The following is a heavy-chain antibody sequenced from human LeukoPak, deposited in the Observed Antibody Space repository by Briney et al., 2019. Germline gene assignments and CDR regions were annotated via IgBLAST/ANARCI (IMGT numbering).Heavy chain of an antibody. V-gene: IGHV3-66*01. D-gene: IGHD6-25*01. J-gene: IGHJ3*02. Sequence: PGGSLRLSCAASGFTVSSNYMSWVRQAPGKGLEWVSVIYSGGSTNYADSVKGRFTMSRDNSKNTLYLQMNSLRAEDTAVYYCAGVRSGFQDAFDIWGQGTMVTVSS. CDR1: GFTVSSNY. CDR3: AGVRSGFQDAFDI. CDR2: IYSGGST.